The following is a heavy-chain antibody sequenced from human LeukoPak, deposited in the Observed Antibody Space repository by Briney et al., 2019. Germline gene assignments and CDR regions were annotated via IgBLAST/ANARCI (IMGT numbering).Heavy chain of an antibody. D-gene: IGHD3-10*01. Sequence: GGSLRLSCAASGFAFSSYSMNWVRQAPGRGLEWVSSIGSSTKSIYYADSVKGRFIISRDNAKNSLYLQMNSLRAEDTAVYYCGREAFEAFDIWGQGTTVTVSS. V-gene: IGHV3-21*01. CDR2: IGSSTKSI. CDR1: GFAFSSYS. CDR3: GREAFEAFDI. J-gene: IGHJ3*02.